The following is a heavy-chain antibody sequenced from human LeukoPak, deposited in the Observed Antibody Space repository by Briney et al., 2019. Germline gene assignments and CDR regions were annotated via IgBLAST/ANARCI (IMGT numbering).Heavy chain of an antibody. CDR3: ARQRYSSGWYPEFGY. Sequence: GESPKISCKGSGYSFTSYWIGWVRQMPGKGLEWMGIIYPGDSDTRYSPSFQGQVTISADKSISTAYLQWSSLKASDTAMYYCARQRYSSGWYPEFGYWGQGTLVTVSS. J-gene: IGHJ4*02. CDR2: IYPGDSDT. D-gene: IGHD6-19*01. CDR1: GYSFTSYW. V-gene: IGHV5-51*01.